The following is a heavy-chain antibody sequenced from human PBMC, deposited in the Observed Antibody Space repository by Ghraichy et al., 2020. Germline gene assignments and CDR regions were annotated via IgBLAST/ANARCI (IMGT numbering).Heavy chain of an antibody. J-gene: IGHJ4*02. CDR3: AKRYCIVGACYRDLDY. CDR1: GFTFTNYA. V-gene: IGHV3-23*01. CDR2: IGGGGAST. Sequence: GGSLRLSCAASGFTFTNYAMSWVRQAPGKGLEWVSTIGGGGASTYYADSVKGRFTISRDNSKNTLYLQMNSLRAEDTAVYYCAKRYCIVGACYRDLDYWGQGTQVTVSS. D-gene: IGHD2-15*01.